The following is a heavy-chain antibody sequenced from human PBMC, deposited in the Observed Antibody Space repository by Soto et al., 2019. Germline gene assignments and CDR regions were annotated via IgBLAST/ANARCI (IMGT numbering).Heavy chain of an antibody. Sequence: PGGSLRLSCAASGFTFSRHGMHWVRQAPGKGLEWVAVISYDGSNKYYADSVKGRFTISRDNSKNTLYLQMNSLRAEDTAVYYCANDLDYYGSAPGDYWGQGTLVTVS. CDR2: ISYDGSNK. J-gene: IGHJ4*02. CDR1: GFTFSRHG. CDR3: ANDLDYYGSAPGDY. V-gene: IGHV3-30*18. D-gene: IGHD3-10*01.